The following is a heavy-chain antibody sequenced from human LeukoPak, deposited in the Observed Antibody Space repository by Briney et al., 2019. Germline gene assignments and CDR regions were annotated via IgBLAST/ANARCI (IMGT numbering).Heavy chain of an antibody. V-gene: IGHV3-30*02. J-gene: IGHJ4*02. CDR2: IRSDGSTK. CDR1: GFTFDNYG. Sequence: GGSLRLSCAASGFTFDNYGMHWVRQAPGKGLEWVAFIRSDGSTKYYADSVKGRFTISRDNAKNSLYLQMNSLRAEDTAVYYCASVGGSGSYPLYFFDYWGQGTLVTVSS. D-gene: IGHD3-10*01. CDR3: ASVGGSGSYPLYFFDY.